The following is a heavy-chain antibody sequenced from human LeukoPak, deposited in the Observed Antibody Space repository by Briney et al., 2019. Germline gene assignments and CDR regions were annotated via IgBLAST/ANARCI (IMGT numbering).Heavy chain of an antibody. CDR2: IYYSGST. V-gene: IGHV4-59*01. CDR3: ARSQVRAFDI. J-gene: IGHJ3*02. Sequence: SETLSLTCTVSGGSISSYYWSWIRQPPGRGLEWIGYIYYSGSTNYNPSLKSRVTISVDTPKNQFSLKLSSVTAADTAVYYCARSQVRAFDIWGQGTMVTVSS. D-gene: IGHD3-22*01. CDR1: GGSISSYY.